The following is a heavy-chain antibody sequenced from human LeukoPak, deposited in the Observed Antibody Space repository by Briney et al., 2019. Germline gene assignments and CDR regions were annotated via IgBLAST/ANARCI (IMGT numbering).Heavy chain of an antibody. CDR3: ARSRVRFLEWSGFDY. V-gene: IGHV4-34*01. Sequence: SETLSLTCAVHGGSFSGNYWSWIRQSPGKGLEWIGEIDHRGFTNYNPSLKSRVTISVDTSKNQFSLKLSSVIAADTAVYYCARSRVRFLEWSGFDYWGQGTLVTVSS. J-gene: IGHJ4*02. CDR2: IDHRGFT. CDR1: GGSFSGNY. D-gene: IGHD3-3*01.